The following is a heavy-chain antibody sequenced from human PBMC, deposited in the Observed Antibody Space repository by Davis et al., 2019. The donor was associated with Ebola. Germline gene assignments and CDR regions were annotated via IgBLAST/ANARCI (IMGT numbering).Heavy chain of an antibody. D-gene: IGHD6-13*01. CDR1: GFTFSSYS. J-gene: IGHJ6*02. V-gene: IGHV3-21*04. CDR2: ISSSSIYI. Sequence: PGGSLRPSCAASGFTFSSYSMNWVRPAPGKGLGWVSSISSSSIYIYYADPVKGRFTISRDNSKESLYLHINSLKAEDTAHDLCARGPMPSWYSDYYKYSMNVWVQGTTVTASS. CDR3: ARGPMPSWYSDYYKYSMNV.